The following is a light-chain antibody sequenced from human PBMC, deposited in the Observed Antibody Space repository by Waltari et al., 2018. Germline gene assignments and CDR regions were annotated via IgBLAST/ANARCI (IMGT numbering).Light chain of an antibody. CDR1: QDVDNW. J-gene: IGKJ2*01. CDR3: QQTNSFPYT. CDR2: AAS. V-gene: IGKV1-12*01. Sequence: IQMTQSPSFVSASLGDRVTITCRASQDVDNWLAWYQQKPGNAPKRLIYAASTLHSGVPSRFSGSGSGTEFTLTISSLQPEDFATYFCQQTNSFPYTFAQGTKLEIK.